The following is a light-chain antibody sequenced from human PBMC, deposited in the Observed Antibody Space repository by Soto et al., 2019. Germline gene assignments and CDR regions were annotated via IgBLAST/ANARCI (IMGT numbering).Light chain of an antibody. Sequence: EVVLTQSPGTLSLSPGERATLSCRASQDITSRDLAWYQQRPGQAPRLLIYHSSSSATGIPERFSAGGSGTDFTLTISRLEPEDSAVYFCQRYDTSPYTFGQGTKLEIK. CDR3: QRYDTSPYT. CDR1: QDITSRD. V-gene: IGKV3-20*01. J-gene: IGKJ2*01. CDR2: HSS.